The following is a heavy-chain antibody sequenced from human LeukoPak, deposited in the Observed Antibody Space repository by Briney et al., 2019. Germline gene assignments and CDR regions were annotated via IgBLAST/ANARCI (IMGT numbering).Heavy chain of an antibody. CDR3: ARDSRGGGPDFDS. V-gene: IGHV4-39*07. Sequence: SETLSLTCTVSGGSISSSSYYWGWIRQPPGKGLEWIGSIFYSGTPTSYNPSLKSRVTISIDASRNQFSLKLSYVTAADTAVYYCARDSRGGGPDFDSWGQGTLVTVSS. D-gene: IGHD3-16*01. CDR2: IFYSGTPT. J-gene: IGHJ4*02. CDR1: GGSISSSSYY.